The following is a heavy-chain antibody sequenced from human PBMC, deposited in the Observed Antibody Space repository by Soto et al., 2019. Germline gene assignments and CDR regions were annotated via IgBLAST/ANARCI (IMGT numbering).Heavy chain of an antibody. J-gene: IGHJ5*01. Sequence: QVQLVQSGAEVQKPGSSVKVSCKASGGIFSRIAISWVRQAPGQGLEWMGGIIAVSGKTNYAQRFQGRVTITAEESTNTAHMELSSLRSEDTAVYYCARPYSGSYHGDNWFDLWGQGTLVTVSS. CDR3: ARPYSGSYHGDNWFDL. CDR2: IIAVSGKT. D-gene: IGHD1-26*01. V-gene: IGHV1-69*01. CDR1: GGIFSRIA.